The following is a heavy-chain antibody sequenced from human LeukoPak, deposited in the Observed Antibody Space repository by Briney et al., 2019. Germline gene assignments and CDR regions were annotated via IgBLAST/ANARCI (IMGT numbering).Heavy chain of an antibody. CDR1: GLAFSKSW. J-gene: IGHJ4*02. D-gene: IGHD6-19*01. Sequence: GGSLRLSCAASGLAFSKSWMSWVRQTPGEGLEWVANIKQDGSEKYYVDSVKGRFNIYRDNAKNSLYLQMNSLIVEDTAVYYCARLSTAVAGGDYWGQGTLVTVSS. CDR3: ARLSTAVAGGDY. V-gene: IGHV3-7*01. CDR2: IKQDGSEK.